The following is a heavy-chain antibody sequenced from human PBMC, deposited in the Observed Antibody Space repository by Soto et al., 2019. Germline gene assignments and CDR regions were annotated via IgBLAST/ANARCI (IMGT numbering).Heavy chain of an antibody. V-gene: IGHV3-48*03. CDR2: ISSSGSTI. CDR3: ARVERYCSSTSCYYFDY. Sequence: GGSLRLSCAASGFTFSSYEMNWVRQAPGKGLEWVSYISSSGSTIYYADSVKGRFTISRDNAKNSLYLQMNSLRAEDTAVYYCARVERYCSSTSCYYFDYWGQGTLVTASS. J-gene: IGHJ4*02. D-gene: IGHD2-2*01. CDR1: GFTFSSYE.